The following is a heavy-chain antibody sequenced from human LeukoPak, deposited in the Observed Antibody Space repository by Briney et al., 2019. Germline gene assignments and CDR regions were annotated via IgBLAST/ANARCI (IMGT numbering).Heavy chain of an antibody. V-gene: IGHV4-34*01. Sequence: SETLSLTCTVFYGSFSGYYWAWIRQPPGKGLEWIGEVAHKGPTVYSPTLNRKYNPSFKSRVTMSVDPSKNQFSLKLTSVTVADTATYYCVRQGTNSGYYLLDYWGQGHLVIVSS. CDR2: VAHKGPTVYSPTLNR. J-gene: IGHJ4*02. CDR3: VRQGTNSGYYLLDY. CDR1: YGSFSGYY. D-gene: IGHD3-22*01.